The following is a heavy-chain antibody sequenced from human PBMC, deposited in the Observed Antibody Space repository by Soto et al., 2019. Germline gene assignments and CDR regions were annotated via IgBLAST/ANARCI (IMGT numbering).Heavy chain of an antibody. CDR3: AREGAGYCSSTSCYELWYYFDY. CDR1: GGTFSSYT. V-gene: IGHV1-69*04. Sequence: ASVKVSCKASGGTFSSYTISWVRQAPGQGLEWMGRIIPILGIANYAQKFQGRVTITADKSTSTAYMELSSLRSEDTAVYYCAREGAGYCSSTSCYELWYYFDYWGQGTLVTVSS. CDR2: IIPILGIA. J-gene: IGHJ4*02. D-gene: IGHD2-2*01.